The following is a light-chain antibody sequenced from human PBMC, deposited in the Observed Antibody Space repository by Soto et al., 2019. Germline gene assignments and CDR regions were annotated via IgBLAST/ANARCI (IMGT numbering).Light chain of an antibody. Sequence: QSVLTQPPSASGSPGQSVTISCAGSTGDMGTYDHVSWYHQHPGKAPKLLIYEVTKRPPGVPARFSGSKSANTASLTISGLQADDEADYYCSSYAGTNNVSFGGGTKLTVL. CDR3: SSYAGTNNVS. J-gene: IGLJ2*01. CDR1: TGDMGTYDH. CDR2: EVT. V-gene: IGLV2-8*01.